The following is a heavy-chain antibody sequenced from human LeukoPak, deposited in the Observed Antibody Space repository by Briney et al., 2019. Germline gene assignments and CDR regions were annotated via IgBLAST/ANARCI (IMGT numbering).Heavy chain of an antibody. CDR3: AREMVRGVIRTFDY. Sequence: ASVKVSCKASGYTFTGYYMHWVRQAPGQGPEWMGWINPNSGGTNYAQKFQGRVTMTRDTSISTAYMELSRLRSDDTAVYYCAREMVRGVIRTFDYWGQGTLVTVSS. CDR2: INPNSGGT. V-gene: IGHV1-2*02. CDR1: GYTFTGYY. D-gene: IGHD3-10*01. J-gene: IGHJ4*02.